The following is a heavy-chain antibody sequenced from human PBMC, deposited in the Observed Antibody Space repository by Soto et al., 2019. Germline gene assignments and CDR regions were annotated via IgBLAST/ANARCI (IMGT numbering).Heavy chain of an antibody. V-gene: IGHV6-1*01. Sequence: SQTLSLTCAISGDSVSSNSAAWNWIRQSPSRGLEWLGRTYYRSKWYNDYAVSVKSRITINPDTSKNQFSLQLNSVTPEDTAVYYCARTYYDFWSGYYTSRYFDYWGQGTLVTVAS. J-gene: IGHJ4*02. D-gene: IGHD3-3*01. CDR3: ARTYYDFWSGYYTSRYFDY. CDR1: GDSVSSNSAA. CDR2: TYYRSKWYN.